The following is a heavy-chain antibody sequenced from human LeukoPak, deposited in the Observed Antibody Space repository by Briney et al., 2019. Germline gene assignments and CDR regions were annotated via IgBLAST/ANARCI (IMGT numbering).Heavy chain of an antibody. V-gene: IGHV3-23*01. D-gene: IGHD3-3*01. CDR2: ISGSGLRR. CDR1: GFTFSSYE. Sequence: PGGSLRLSCAASGFTFSSYEMNWVRQAPGKGLDWVSDISGSGLRRNYADSVKGRFTISRDNSKNTLYLQMNSLRAEDTAVYYCAKRSGGPSPFDYWGQGTLVTVSS. CDR3: AKRSGGPSPFDY. J-gene: IGHJ4*02.